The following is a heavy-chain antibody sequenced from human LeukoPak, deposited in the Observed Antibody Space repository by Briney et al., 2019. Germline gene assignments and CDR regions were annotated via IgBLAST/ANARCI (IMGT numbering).Heavy chain of an antibody. J-gene: IGHJ4*02. CDR1: GDSVSSNSAA. V-gene: IGHV6-1*01. CDR3: ARRGELGGITPFDY. Sequence: SQTLSLTCVISGDSVSSNSAAWNWIRQSPSRGLEWLGRTYYRSKWFNEYAVSVKSRMAINTDTSKNQFSLHLNSVTPEDTAVYYCARRGELGGITPFDYWGQGILVTVSS. CDR2: TYYRSKWFN. D-gene: IGHD3-16*01.